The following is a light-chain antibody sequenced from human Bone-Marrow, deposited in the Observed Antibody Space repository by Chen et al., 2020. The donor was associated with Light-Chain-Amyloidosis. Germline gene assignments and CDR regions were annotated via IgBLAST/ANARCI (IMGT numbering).Light chain of an antibody. Sequence: DIVMTQSPLSMPVTPGDPASISCRSSQSLLHSNGYNYLDWYLQKPGQSPQLLIYLGSNRASGVPDRFRGSGSGTDFTLKISRVEAEDVGVYYCMQALQTPCAFGQGTKVEIK. CDR2: LGS. CDR3: MQALQTPCA. J-gene: IGKJ1*01. CDR1: QSLLHSNGYNY. V-gene: IGKV2-28*01.